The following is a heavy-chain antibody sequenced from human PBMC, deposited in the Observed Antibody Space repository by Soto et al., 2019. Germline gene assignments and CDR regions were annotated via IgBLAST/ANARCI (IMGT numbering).Heavy chain of an antibody. V-gene: IGHV4-61*01. D-gene: IGHD6-19*01. CDR2: IYYSGRT. CDR3: ARSGAGSGWL. Sequence: QVQLQESGPGLVKPSETLSLTCTVSGGSVSSGRYYWSWSRQPPGKGLEWIGSIYYSGRTSYNSSLKSRVTIAVDTSKNQFSLKLGSVTAADTAIYYCARSGAGSGWLGGQGTLVTVSS. CDR1: GGSVSSGRYY. J-gene: IGHJ4*02.